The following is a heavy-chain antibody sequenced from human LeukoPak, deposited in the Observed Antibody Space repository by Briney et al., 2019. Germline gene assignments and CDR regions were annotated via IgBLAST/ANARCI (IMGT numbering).Heavy chain of an antibody. CDR3: ARESTTVTTGYYYYYDMDV. CDR2: IVGSGGST. D-gene: IGHD4-17*01. CDR1: GFTFSSYA. V-gene: IGHV3-23*01. J-gene: IGHJ6*02. Sequence: GGSLRLSCAASGFTFSSYAMSWVRQAPGKGLEWVSTIVGSGGSTYYADPVKGRFTISRDNSKNTLYLQMNSLRAEDTAVYYCARESTTVTTGYYYYYDMDVWGQGTTVTVSS.